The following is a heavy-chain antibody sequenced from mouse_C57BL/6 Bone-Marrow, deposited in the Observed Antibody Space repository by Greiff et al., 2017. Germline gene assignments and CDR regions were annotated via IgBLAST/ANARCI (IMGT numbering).Heavy chain of an antibody. V-gene: IGHV7-3*01. J-gene: IGHJ1*03. CDR1: GFTFTDYY. D-gene: IGHD1-1*01. CDR3: ARYTLYGSTLDV. Sequence: EVQRVESGGGLVQPGGSLSLSCAASGFTFTDYYMSWVRQPPGKALEWLGFIRNKANSYTTEYSASVKGRFTISRDNSQSILYLQMNALRAEDSATYYCARYTLYGSTLDVWGTGTTVTVSS. CDR2: IRNKANSYTT.